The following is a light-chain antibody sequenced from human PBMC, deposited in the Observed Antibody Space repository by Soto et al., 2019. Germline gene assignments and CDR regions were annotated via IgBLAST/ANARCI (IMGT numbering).Light chain of an antibody. Sequence: IVMTHSQDSLSVSPWLRSTLSFSSSQSVSSNLAWYQQKPGQAPRLLIYGAFKRATGIPDRFSGSGSGTDFTLTISRLEPEDFAVYYCQQYDSSPRTFGQGTKVDIK. J-gene: IGKJ1*01. CDR1: QSVSSN. CDR2: GAF. CDR3: QQYDSSPRT. V-gene: IGKV3-20*01.